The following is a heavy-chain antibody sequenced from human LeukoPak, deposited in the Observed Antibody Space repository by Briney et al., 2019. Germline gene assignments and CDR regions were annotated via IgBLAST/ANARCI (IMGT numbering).Heavy chain of an antibody. V-gene: IGHV1-2*02. CDR2: INPDSGGT. CDR1: GYTFTGYY. J-gene: IGHJ6*03. D-gene: IGHD3-22*01. CDR3: AVYYDRRYYMDV. Sequence: ASVKVSCKASGYTFTGYYMHWVRQAPGQGLEWMGWINPDSGGTNYAQKFQGRVTMTRDTSISTAYMDLSRLRSDDTAVYYCAVYYDRRYYMDVWGKGTTVTVSS.